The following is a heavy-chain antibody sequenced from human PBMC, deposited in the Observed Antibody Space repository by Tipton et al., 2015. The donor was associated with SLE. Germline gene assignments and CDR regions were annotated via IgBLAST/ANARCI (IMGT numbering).Heavy chain of an antibody. J-gene: IGHJ4*02. CDR1: GGSFSGYY. Sequence: TLSLTCAVYGGSFSGYYWSWIRQPPGKGLEWIGEINHSGNTNYNPSLKSRVTISIDTSKNQFSLKVSSVTAADTAVYYCARDPDYDFWTGFDLWGQGTLVTVSS. D-gene: IGHD3-3*01. CDR3: ARDPDYDFWTGFDL. CDR2: INHSGNT. V-gene: IGHV4-34*01.